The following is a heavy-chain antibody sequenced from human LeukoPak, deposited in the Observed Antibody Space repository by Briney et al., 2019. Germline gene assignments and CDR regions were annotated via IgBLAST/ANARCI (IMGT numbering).Heavy chain of an antibody. CDR2: IYTSGST. D-gene: IGHD3-3*01. CDR3: ARDPRITIFGVAPGY. Sequence: SQTLSLTCTVSGGSISSGTYYWSWIRQPAGKGLEWIGRIYTSGSTNYNPSLKSRVTISVDTSKNQFSLKLSSVTAADTAVYYCARDPRITIFGVAPGYWGQGTLVTVSS. J-gene: IGHJ4*02. CDR1: GGSISSGTYY. V-gene: IGHV4-61*02.